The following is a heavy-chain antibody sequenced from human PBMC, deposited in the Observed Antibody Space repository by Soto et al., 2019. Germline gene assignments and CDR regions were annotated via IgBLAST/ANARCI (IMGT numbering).Heavy chain of an antibody. CDR3: ARVVDFGEEEV. CDR1: GGSISSSSY. V-gene: IGHV4-61*05. D-gene: IGHD3-10*01. J-gene: IGHJ6*04. Sequence: PSETLSLTCTVSGGSISSSSYWGWIRQPPGKGLEWIGNIYHSGSSNYNPSLKSRVTISVDKSKNQFSLKLSSVTAADTAVYYWARVVDFGEEEVWGKGTTVTVSS. CDR2: IYHSGSS.